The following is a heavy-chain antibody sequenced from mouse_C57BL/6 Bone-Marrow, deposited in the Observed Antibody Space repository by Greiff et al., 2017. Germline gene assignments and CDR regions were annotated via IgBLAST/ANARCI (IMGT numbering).Heavy chain of an antibody. J-gene: IGHJ4*01. D-gene: IGHD2-1*01. CDR3: ARCNYYARDY. CDR2: IYPGNGDT. V-gene: IGHV1-12*01. Sequence: LQQSGAELVRPGASVKMSCKASGYKFTSYNMHWVKQTPRQGLEWIGAIYPGNGDTSYNQKFKGKATLTVDKSSSTAYMELLSLTSEDSAVYFCARCNYYARDYWGQGTSVTVSS. CDR1: GYKFTSYN.